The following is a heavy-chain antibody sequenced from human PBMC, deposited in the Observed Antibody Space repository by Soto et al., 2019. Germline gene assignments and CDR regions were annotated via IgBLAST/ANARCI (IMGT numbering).Heavy chain of an antibody. J-gene: IGHJ6*02. CDR2: IYYSGST. V-gene: IGHV4-59*01. CDR3: AREGYYGSGTQVDYYGMDV. CDR1: GGSISSYY. D-gene: IGHD3-10*01. Sequence: KASETLSLTCTVSGGSISSYYWSWIRQPPGKGLEWIGYIYYSGSTNYNPSLKSRVTISVDTSKNQFSLKLSSVTAADTAVYYCAREGYYGSGTQVDYYGMDVWGQGTTVTVSS.